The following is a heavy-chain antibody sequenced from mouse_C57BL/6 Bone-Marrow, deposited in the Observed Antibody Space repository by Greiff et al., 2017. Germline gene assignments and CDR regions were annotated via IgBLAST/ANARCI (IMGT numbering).Heavy chain of an antibody. J-gene: IGHJ3*01. CDR3: AKSYGSSYSFAY. CDR1: GFSLTSYG. CDR2: IWRGGGT. V-gene: IGHV2-5*01. Sequence: VQLQESGPGLVQPSQSLSITCTVSGFSLTSYGVHWVRQSPGQGLEWLGVIWRGGGTDYNAAFMSRLSITKDNSKSQVFFKMNSLQADDTAIYYCAKSYGSSYSFAYGGQGTLITVSA. D-gene: IGHD1-1*01.